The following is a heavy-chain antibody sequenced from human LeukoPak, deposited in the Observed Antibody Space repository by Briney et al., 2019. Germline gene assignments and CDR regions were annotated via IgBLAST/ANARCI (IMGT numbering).Heavy chain of an antibody. CDR2: MKQDGSEI. D-gene: IGHD5-18*01. CDR1: GFTFSNYW. V-gene: IGHV3-7*01. CDR3: ARESTYSYAYALDY. Sequence: GGSLRLSCAASGFTFSNYWTSWVRQAPGKGLEWVANMKQDGSEIYYVDSVKGRFTISRDNADNSLYLQMNSLRAEDTAVYYCARESTYSYAYALDYWGQGTLVTVSS. J-gene: IGHJ4*02.